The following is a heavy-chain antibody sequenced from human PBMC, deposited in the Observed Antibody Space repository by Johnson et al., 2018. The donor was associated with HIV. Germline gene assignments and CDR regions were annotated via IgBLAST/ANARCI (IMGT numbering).Heavy chain of an antibody. CDR3: ISPERAAAGFLT. CDR2: IKSKTDGGTT. V-gene: IGHV3-15*01. Sequence: MLLVESGGGVVQPGGSLRLSCAASGFTFSSYGMHWVRQAPGKGLAWVGRIKSKTDGGTTDYASPVKRRFTISRDDSKSIAYLQMNSLKAEDTAVYYCISPERAAAGFLTWGQGAMVTVSS. D-gene: IGHD6-13*01. CDR1: GFTFSSYG. J-gene: IGHJ3*01.